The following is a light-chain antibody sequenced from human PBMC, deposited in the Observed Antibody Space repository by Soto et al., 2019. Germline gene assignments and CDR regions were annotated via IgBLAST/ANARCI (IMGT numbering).Light chain of an antibody. J-gene: IGLJ3*02. CDR2: QVN. V-gene: IGLV2-14*01. CDR3: GSFTSSSTWV. Sequence: QSALTQPASVSGSPGQSITLSCTGTSSDVGGYKYVSWYQQHPGKAPKLIISQVNNRPSGVSDRFSGSKSGNTASLTTSGLQAEDEADYYCGSFTSSSTWVFGGGTKLTVL. CDR1: SSDVGGYKY.